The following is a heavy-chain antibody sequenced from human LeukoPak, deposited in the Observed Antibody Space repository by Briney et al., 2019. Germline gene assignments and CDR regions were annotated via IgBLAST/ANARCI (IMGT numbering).Heavy chain of an antibody. J-gene: IGHJ6*02. D-gene: IGHD1-14*01. CDR3: ARVYMYYGMDV. V-gene: IGHV1-3*04. Sequence: ASVKVSCKASGYTFTTYAIHWVRQAPGQRLEWMGWISTYNDDRKYSPKFQGTVTITTDTSATTAYLELSSLRSEDTAVYYCARVYMYYGMDVWGQGTTVTVSS. CDR2: ISTYNDDR. CDR1: GYTFTTYA.